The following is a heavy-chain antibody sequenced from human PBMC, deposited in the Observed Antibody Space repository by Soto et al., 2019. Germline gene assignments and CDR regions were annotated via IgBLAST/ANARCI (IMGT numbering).Heavy chain of an antibody. CDR3: ARDYYDSSGYSNWFDP. J-gene: IGHJ5*02. CDR2: ISAYNGNT. Sequence: ASVKVSCKASGYTFTSYGISWVRQAPGQGLEWMGWISAYNGNTNYAQKLQGRVTMTTDTSTSAAYMELRSLRSDDTAVYYCARDYYDSSGYSNWFDPWGQGTLVTVSS. CDR1: GYTFTSYG. V-gene: IGHV1-18*01. D-gene: IGHD3-22*01.